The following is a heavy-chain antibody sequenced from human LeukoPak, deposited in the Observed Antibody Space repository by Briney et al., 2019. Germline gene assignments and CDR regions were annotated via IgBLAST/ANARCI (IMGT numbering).Heavy chain of an antibody. J-gene: IGHJ4*02. CDR3: AREGGSYYIY. Sequence: PGGSLRLSCAASGFTFSGYGMHWVRQAPGKGLEWVAVISYDGSNKYYADSVKGRFTISRDNSKNTLYLQMNSLRAEDTAVYYCAREGGSYYIYWGQGTLVTVSS. CDR1: GFTFSGYG. CDR2: ISYDGSNK. D-gene: IGHD1-26*01. V-gene: IGHV3-30*19.